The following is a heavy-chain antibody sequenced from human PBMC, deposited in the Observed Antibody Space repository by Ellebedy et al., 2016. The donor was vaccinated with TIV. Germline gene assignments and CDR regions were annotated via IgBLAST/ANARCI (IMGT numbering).Heavy chain of an antibody. CDR3: TRHAVRWGVAAATPDS. V-gene: IGHV5-10-1*01. Sequence: GESLKISCEGSGYTFTNYWISWVRQPPGKGLESMGKIDPSDSYTEYNPSFQGHVIISADKSINTAFLQWRRLEASDTALYYCTRHAVRWGVAAATPDSWGQGTLVTVSS. J-gene: IGHJ4*02. CDR2: IDPSDSYT. CDR1: GYTFTNYW. D-gene: IGHD2-15*01.